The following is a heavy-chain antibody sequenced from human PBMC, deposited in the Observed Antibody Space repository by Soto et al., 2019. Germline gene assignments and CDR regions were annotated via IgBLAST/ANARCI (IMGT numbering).Heavy chain of an antibody. Sequence: PGESLKISCKGSGYSFTSYWISWVRQMPGKGLEWMGRIDPSDSYTNYSPSFQGHVTISADKSISTAYLQWSSLKASDTAMYYCARPGYYDSSGYYYRPDIWGQGTIVTVSS. V-gene: IGHV5-10-1*01. CDR3: ARPGYYDSSGYYYRPDI. D-gene: IGHD3-22*01. CDR1: GYSFTSYW. J-gene: IGHJ3*02. CDR2: IDPSDSYT.